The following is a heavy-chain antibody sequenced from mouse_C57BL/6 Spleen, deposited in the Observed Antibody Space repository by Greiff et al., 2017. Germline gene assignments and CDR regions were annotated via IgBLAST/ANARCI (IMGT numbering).Heavy chain of an antibody. V-gene: IGHV1-4*01. CDR3: ARDYEYYAMDY. Sequence: VQLQQSGAELARPGASVKMSCKASGYTFTSYTMHWVKQRPGQGLEWIGYINPSSGYTKYNQKFKDKATLTADKSSSTAYMQLSSQTSEDSAVYYCARDYEYYAMDYWGQGTSVTVSS. CDR1: GYTFTSYT. D-gene: IGHD1-1*01. J-gene: IGHJ4*01. CDR2: INPSSGYT.